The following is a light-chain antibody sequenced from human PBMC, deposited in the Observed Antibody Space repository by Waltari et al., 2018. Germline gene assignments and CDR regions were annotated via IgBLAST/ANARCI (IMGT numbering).Light chain of an antibody. J-gene: IGKJ2*01. CDR3: QQYNSWPPYT. CDR1: ESIRSN. CDR2: AAS. V-gene: IGKV3-15*01. Sequence: EVVMTQSPHTLSVSPGERVALSCRASESIRSNLAWYQQKPGQAPRLVIYAASTRASYIPARFSGSGSGTEFTLTISSLQSEDFAVYFCQQYNSWPPYTFGQGTKLEIK.